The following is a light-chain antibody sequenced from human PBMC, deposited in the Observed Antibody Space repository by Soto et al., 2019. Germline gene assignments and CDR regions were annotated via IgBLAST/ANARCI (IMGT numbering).Light chain of an antibody. V-gene: IGLV1-40*01. J-gene: IGLJ1*01. Sequence: QSPLSQPPSVSGAPGQRVTVCCTGSSSNIGAGYDGHWFQQVPGTAPKPLIYGSTNRPPGVPGRFSGSKSGTSASLAITGLQAEDEARYYCQSYASSLGGEDVFGTWTKVTVL. CDR1: SSNIGAGYD. CDR3: QSYASSLGGEDV. CDR2: GST.